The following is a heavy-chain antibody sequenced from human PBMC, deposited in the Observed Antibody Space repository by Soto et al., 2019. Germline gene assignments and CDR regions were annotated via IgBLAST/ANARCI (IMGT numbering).Heavy chain of an antibody. D-gene: IGHD3-3*01. CDR3: ARGDYFYQYYFDY. Sequence: SETLSLTCTVSGGSISSYYWSWIRQPPGKGLEWIGYIYYSGSTNYNPSLKSRVTISVDTSKNQFSLKLSSVTAADTAVYYCARGDYFYQYYFDYWGQGTLVTVSS. CDR1: GGSISSYY. V-gene: IGHV4-59*08. J-gene: IGHJ4*02. CDR2: IYYSGST.